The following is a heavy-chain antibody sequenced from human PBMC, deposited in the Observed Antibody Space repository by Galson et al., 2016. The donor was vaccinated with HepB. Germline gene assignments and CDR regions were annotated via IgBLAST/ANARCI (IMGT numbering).Heavy chain of an antibody. J-gene: IGHJ4*02. CDR3: ARDGLGTVAAASALGN. CDR2: VNQDGGEK. V-gene: IGHV3-7*01. CDR1: GFAFSYYW. D-gene: IGHD6-25*01. Sequence: SLRLSCAASGFAFSYYWMSWVRQAPGKGLEWVANVNQDGGEKYYVDSVKGRFTISRDNAKNSLYLQMNSLRVEDTAVYYCARDGLGTVAAASALGNWGQGILVTGTS.